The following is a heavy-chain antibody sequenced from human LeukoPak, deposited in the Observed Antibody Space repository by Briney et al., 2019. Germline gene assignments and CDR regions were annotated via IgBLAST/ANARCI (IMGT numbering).Heavy chain of an antibody. CDR1: GFTFSSFN. D-gene: IGHD1-26*01. V-gene: IGHV3-48*02. J-gene: IGHJ4*02. Sequence: PGGSLRLSCAASGFTFSSFNMNWVRQAPGKGLEWISYISHSSNTIYYADSVKGRFTISRDNARNSLYLQINSLRDEDTAVYYCARGGRGPAKDYWGQGTLVTVSS. CDR3: ARGGRGPAKDY. CDR2: ISHSSNTI.